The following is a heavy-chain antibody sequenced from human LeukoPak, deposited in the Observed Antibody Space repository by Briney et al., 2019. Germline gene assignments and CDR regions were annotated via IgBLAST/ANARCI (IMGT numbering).Heavy chain of an antibody. Sequence: AGGSLRLSCAGYGFTFDEYALHWVRQAPGEGLEWVSGINRNSDKVGYADSVKGRFTISRDNARNVLYLQMNSLRLEDTAMYYCTKDRYCPSTNCPVDYWGQGTLVTVSS. CDR3: TKDRYCPSTNCPVDY. CDR1: GFTFDEYA. J-gene: IGHJ4*02. D-gene: IGHD2-2*01. CDR2: INRNSDKV. V-gene: IGHV3-9*01.